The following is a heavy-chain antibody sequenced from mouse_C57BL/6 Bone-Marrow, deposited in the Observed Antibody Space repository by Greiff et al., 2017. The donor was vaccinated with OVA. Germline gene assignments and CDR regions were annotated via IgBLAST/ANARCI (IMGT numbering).Heavy chain of an antibody. CDR3: ATGGTWYFDV. Sequence: EVQRVESGGGLVQPGGSLKLSCAASGFTFSDYYMYWVRQTPEKRLEWVANISNGGGSPYYPDPVKGRFTISRDNAKNTLYLQMSRLKSEDTAMYYCATGGTWYFDVWGTGTTVTVSS. D-gene: IGHD4-1*01. CDR2: ISNGGGSP. CDR1: GFTFSDYY. V-gene: IGHV5-12*01. J-gene: IGHJ1*03.